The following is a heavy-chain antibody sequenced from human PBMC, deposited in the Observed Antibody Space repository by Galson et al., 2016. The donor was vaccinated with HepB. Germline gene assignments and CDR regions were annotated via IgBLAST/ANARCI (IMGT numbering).Heavy chain of an antibody. CDR1: GFSSSTYA. CDR3: AKGSTASSYAFDI. V-gene: IGHV3-23*01. Sequence: SLRLSCAASGFSSSTYAMNWVRQAPGKGLEWVSGIDFSGGDTFYTDSLKGRFTISRDNSKNTLYLQMNSLGAEDTAVYYCAKGSTASSYAFDIWGQGTMVTVSS. D-gene: IGHD2-8*02. CDR2: IDFSGGDT. J-gene: IGHJ3*02.